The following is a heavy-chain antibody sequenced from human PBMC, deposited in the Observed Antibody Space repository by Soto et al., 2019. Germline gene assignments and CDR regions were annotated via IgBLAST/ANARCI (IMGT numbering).Heavy chain of an antibody. Sequence: QVQLQESGPGLVKPSETLSLTCTVSGGSISSYYWSWIRQPPGKGLEWIGYIYYSGSTNYNPSLKSRVTISVDTSKNQFSLKLSSVTAADTAVYYCVRVVGYCSSTSCPLFAFDIWGQGTMVTVSS. CDR2: IYYSGST. CDR1: GGSISSYY. J-gene: IGHJ3*02. CDR3: VRVVGYCSSTSCPLFAFDI. D-gene: IGHD2-2*01. V-gene: IGHV4-59*01.